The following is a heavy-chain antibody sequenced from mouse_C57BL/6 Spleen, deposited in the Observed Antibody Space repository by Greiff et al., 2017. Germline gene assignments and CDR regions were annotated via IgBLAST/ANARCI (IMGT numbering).Heavy chain of an antibody. CDR1: GYTFTSYW. Sequence: QVQLQQPGAELVKPGASVKMSCKASGYTFTSYWITWVKQRPGQGLEWIGDIYPGSGSTNYNEKFKSKATLTVDTSSSTAYVQLGSLTSEDSAVYYCARTVVAFDYWGQGTTLTVSS. CDR2: IYPGSGST. CDR3: ARTVVAFDY. V-gene: IGHV1-55*01. J-gene: IGHJ2*01. D-gene: IGHD1-1*01.